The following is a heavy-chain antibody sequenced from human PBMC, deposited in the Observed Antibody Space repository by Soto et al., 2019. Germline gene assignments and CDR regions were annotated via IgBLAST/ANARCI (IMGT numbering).Heavy chain of an antibody. D-gene: IGHD1-7*01. CDR3: ASRDPGTSVDY. V-gene: IGHV4-4*02. J-gene: IGHJ4*02. Sequence: SETLSLTCAVSVGSFTSTHSWTWVRQPPGQGVEWIGEVYRTGSTNYHPSLKSRVTITLDKSDTTFSLKVTSQTAADAAVYYCASRDPGTSVDYWGQGTLVTVSS. CDR2: VYRTGST. CDR1: VGSFTSTHS.